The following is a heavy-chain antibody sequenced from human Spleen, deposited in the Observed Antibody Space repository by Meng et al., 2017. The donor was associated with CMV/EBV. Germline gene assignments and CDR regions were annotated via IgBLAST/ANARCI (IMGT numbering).Heavy chain of an antibody. D-gene: IGHD2-2*01. V-gene: IGHV3-11*04. Sequence: FTFSDYYMSWIRQAPGKRLEWVSYISSSGSTIYYADSVKGRFTISRDNAKNSLYLKMNSLRAEDTAVYYCARDRGQSRYCSSTSCYSWGQGTLVTVSS. CDR3: ARDRGQSRYCSSTSCYS. J-gene: IGHJ5*02. CDR2: ISSSGSTI. CDR1: FTFSDYY.